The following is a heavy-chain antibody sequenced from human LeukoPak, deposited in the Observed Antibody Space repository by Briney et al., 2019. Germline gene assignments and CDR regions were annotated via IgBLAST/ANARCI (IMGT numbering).Heavy chain of an antibody. CDR3: ASTYGGLWFGELPNPDY. J-gene: IGHJ4*02. CDR1: GFTFSSYA. Sequence: GGSLRLSCAASGFTFSSYAMSWVRQAPGKGLEWVSAISGSGGSTHYADSVKGRFTISRDNSKNTLYLQMNSLRAEDTAVYYCASTYGGLWFGELPNPDYWGQGTLVTVSS. CDR2: ISGSGGST. D-gene: IGHD3-10*01. V-gene: IGHV3-23*01.